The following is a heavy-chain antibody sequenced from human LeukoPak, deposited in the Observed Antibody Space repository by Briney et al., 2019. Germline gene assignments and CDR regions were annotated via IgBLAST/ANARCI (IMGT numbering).Heavy chain of an antibody. V-gene: IGHV4-38-2*02. CDR2: IYYSGST. CDR1: GYSISSGYY. D-gene: IGHD2-21*02. CDR3: ASDCGGDCSVKSIPDY. J-gene: IGHJ4*02. Sequence: PSETLSLTCTVSGYSISSGYYWGWIRQPPGKGLEWIGSIYYSGSTYYNPSLKSRVTISVDTSKNQFSLKLSSVTAADTAVYYCASDCGGDCSVKSIPDYWGQGTLVTVSS.